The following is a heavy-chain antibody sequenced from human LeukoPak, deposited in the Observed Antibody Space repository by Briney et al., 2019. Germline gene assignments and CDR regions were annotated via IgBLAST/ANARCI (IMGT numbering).Heavy chain of an antibody. D-gene: IGHD4-17*01. CDR1: GFTFSSYW. CDR2: IKQDGSEK. J-gene: IGHJ4*02. Sequence: GGSLRLSCAASGFTFSSYWMSWVRQAPGKGLEWVANIKQDGSEKYYVDSVKGRFTISRDNSKNTLSLQMNSLRTEDTAVYYCAALHTGTFVDYWGQGTLVTVSS. V-gene: IGHV3-7*01. CDR3: AALHTGTFVDY.